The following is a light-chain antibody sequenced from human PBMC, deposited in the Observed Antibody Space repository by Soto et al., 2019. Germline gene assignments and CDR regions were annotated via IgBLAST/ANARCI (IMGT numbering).Light chain of an antibody. CDR1: SSDVGAYNY. J-gene: IGLJ1*01. Sequence: QSALTQPPSASGSPGQSVTISCTGTSSDVGAYNYVSWYQQHPGKAPKLMISEVNKRPSGVPDRFSGSKSGNTASLTVSGLQAEDEADYYCSSVAGINILFGTGTKVTV. CDR3: SSVAGINIL. V-gene: IGLV2-8*01. CDR2: EVN.